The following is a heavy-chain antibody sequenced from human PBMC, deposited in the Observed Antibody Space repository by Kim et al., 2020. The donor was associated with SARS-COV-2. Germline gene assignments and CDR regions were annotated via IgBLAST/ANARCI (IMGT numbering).Heavy chain of an antibody. CDR2: ICYDGSNK. Sequence: GGSLRLSCAASGFTFSSYGMHWVRQAPVKGLEGVAGICYDGSNKYYADSVKGRFTIPRDNSKNTLYLLMNSLRAEDTAVYYCARDLVAVAGSAYYYYGM. CDR3: ARDLVAVAGSAYYYYGM. D-gene: IGHD6-19*01. J-gene: IGHJ6*01. V-gene: IGHV3-33*01. CDR1: GFTFSSYG.